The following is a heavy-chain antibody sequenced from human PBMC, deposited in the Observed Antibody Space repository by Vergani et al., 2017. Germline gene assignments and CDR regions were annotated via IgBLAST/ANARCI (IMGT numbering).Heavy chain of an antibody. J-gene: IGHJ3*02. V-gene: IGHV4-31*03. CDR1: GGSISSGGYY. CDR2: IYYSGST. Sequence: QVQLQESGPGLEKPSQTLSLTCTVSGGSISSGGYYWSWIRQHPGEGLEWIGYIYYSGSTYYNPSLKSRVTISVDTSENQFSLKLSSVTAADTAVYYCARDFEYSNSFHTFDIWGQGTMVTVSS. CDR3: ARDFEYSNSFHTFDI. D-gene: IGHD6-6*01.